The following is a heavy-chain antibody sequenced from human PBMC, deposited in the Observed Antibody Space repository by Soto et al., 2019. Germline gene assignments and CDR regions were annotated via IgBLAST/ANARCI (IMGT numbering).Heavy chain of an antibody. CDR2: ISAYNGNT. D-gene: IGHD6-19*01. V-gene: IGHV1-18*01. J-gene: IGHJ5*02. Sequence: QVQLVQSGAEVKKPGASVKVSCKASGYTFTSYGISWVRQAPGQGLEWMGWISAYNGNTNYAQKLQGRVTMTTDTSTRTAYRELRSLRSGDTAGYSCARSRDSSGWFVARRMGNWFDPWGQGTLVTVSS. CDR1: GYTFTSYG. CDR3: ARSRDSSGWFVARRMGNWFDP.